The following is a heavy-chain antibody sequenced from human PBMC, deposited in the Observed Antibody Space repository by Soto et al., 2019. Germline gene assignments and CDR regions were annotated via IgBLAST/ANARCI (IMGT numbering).Heavy chain of an antibody. CDR3: ARDSQYSTSWQRFDS. CDR2: VNTYNGNP. J-gene: IGHJ4*02. V-gene: IGHV1-18*01. CDR1: GYTFTNYA. Sequence: QVPLVQSGGELKKPGASVQVSCKASGYTFTNYAISWVRQAPGRGLEWMGWVNTYNGNPNYAQIFQGRVTMTTDTSTGTDYIELSSLTSDDSAIYYCARDSQYSTSWQRFDSWGQGTLVTVSS. D-gene: IGHD6-13*01.